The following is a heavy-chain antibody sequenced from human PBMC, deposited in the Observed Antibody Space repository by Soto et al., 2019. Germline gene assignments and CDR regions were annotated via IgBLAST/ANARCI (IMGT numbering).Heavy chain of an antibody. Sequence: PGGSLRLSCAASGFTFSSYGMHWVRQAPGKGLEWVAVISYDGSNKYYADSVKGRFTISRDNSKNTLYLQMNSLRAEDTAVYYCAKDEDTYYYDSSGYNFDYWGQGTLVTVSS. V-gene: IGHV3-30*18. D-gene: IGHD3-22*01. CDR1: GFTFSSYG. J-gene: IGHJ4*02. CDR3: AKDEDTYYYDSSGYNFDY. CDR2: ISYDGSNK.